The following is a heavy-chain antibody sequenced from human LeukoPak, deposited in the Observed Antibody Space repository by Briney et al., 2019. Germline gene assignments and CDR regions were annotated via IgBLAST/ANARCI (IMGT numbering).Heavy chain of an antibody. CDR2: INHSGST. D-gene: IGHD3-10*01. CDR1: GGSFSGYY. J-gene: IGHJ4*02. CDR3: ARGHYYGSGSYHY. V-gene: IGHV4-34*01. Sequence: PSGTLSLTCAVYGGSFSGYYWSWIRQPPGKGLEWIGEINHSGSTNYNPSLKSRVTISVDTSKNQFSLKLSSVTAADTAVYYCARGHYYGSGSYHYWGQGTLVTVSS.